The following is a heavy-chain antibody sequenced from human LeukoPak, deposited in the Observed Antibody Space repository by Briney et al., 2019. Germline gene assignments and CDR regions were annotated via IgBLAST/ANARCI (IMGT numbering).Heavy chain of an antibody. D-gene: IGHD3-10*01. CDR3: ARDYYGCFDY. V-gene: IGHV3-48*02. Sequence: GGSLRLSCAASGFTFSTSSMNWVRQAPGKGLEWVSYISGSSSTIYYADSVKGRFTTSRDNAKNSLYLQMNSLRDEDTAVYYCARDYYGCFDYWGQGILVTVPS. CDR1: GFTFSTSS. CDR2: ISGSSSTI. J-gene: IGHJ4*02.